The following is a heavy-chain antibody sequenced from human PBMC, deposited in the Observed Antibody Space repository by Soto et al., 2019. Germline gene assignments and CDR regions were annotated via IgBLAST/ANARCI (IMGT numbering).Heavy chain of an antibody. CDR1: GGSISSGGYY. Sequence: SETLSLTCTFSGGSISSGGYYLSWIRQHPGKGLEWIGYIYYSGSTYYNPSLKSRVTISVDTSKNQFSLKLSSVTAADTAVYYCARVMTVTTVVKGYGMDVWGQGTTVTVSS. V-gene: IGHV4-31*03. J-gene: IGHJ6*02. CDR3: ARVMTVTTVVKGYGMDV. D-gene: IGHD4-17*01. CDR2: IYYSGST.